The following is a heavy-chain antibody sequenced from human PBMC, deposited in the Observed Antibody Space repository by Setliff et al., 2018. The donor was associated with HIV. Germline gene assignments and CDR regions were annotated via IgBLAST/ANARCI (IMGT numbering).Heavy chain of an antibody. D-gene: IGHD1-1*01. CDR1: GGSASNSRYY. J-gene: IGHJ4*02. CDR3: SNWNTTVDADS. V-gene: IGHV4-39*01. Sequence: NPSETLSLTCTVSGGSASNSRYYWAWIRQPPGKGLEYIGSIHYNEKTYYNPSLKSRVTMSLDTSKNQFSLNLNSVTAADTAVYYCSNWNTTVDADSWGQGTLVTVSS. CDR2: IHYNEKT.